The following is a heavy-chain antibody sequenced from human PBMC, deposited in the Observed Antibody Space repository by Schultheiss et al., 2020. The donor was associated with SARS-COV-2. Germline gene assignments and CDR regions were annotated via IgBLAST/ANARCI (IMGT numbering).Heavy chain of an antibody. Sequence: SETLSLTCTVSGGSISSYYWSWIRQPPGKGLEWIGYVYYSGRTNYSPALKSRVTISVDTSKNQFSLKLSSVTAADTAVYYCARETTYYDFWSDDYGMDVWGQGTTVTVSS. CDR1: GGSISSYY. J-gene: IGHJ6*02. CDR3: ARETTYYDFWSDDYGMDV. V-gene: IGHV4-59*01. CDR2: VYYSGRT. D-gene: IGHD3-3*01.